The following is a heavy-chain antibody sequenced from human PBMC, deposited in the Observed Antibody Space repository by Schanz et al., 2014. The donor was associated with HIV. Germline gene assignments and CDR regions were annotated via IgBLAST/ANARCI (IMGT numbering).Heavy chain of an antibody. J-gene: IGHJ4*02. CDR3: VRGDPIGSF. CDR1: GFTFSSYG. D-gene: IGHD2-21*02. V-gene: IGHV3-7*01. Sequence: VQLVESGGGVVQPGRSLRLSCAASGFTFSSYGIHWVRQTPGKGLEWVAHINQDKSDKRYLYSVRGRFTVSRDNTKNSLFLQMSSLRAEDTAIYYCVRGDPIGSFWGQGTLVTVSS. CDR2: INQDKSDK.